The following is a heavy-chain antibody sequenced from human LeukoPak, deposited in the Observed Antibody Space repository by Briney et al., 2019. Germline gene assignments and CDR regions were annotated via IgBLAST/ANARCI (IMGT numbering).Heavy chain of an antibody. CDR2: IYFNVSIYHSGST. CDR1: GDSISNYF. J-gene: IGHJ4*02. Sequence: SETLSLTCIVSGDSISNYFWSWIRQPPGKGLEWMGYIYFNVSIYHSGSTAYNPSLKSRVTISLDSSKKHFSLHLTSVTAADTAIYYCARDSAVDNFFDYWGLGTLVTVSS. CDR3: ARDSAVDNFFDY. D-gene: IGHD5-18*01. V-gene: IGHV4-59*01.